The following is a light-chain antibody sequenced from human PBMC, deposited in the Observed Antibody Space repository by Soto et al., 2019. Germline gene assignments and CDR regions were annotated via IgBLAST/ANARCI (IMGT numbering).Light chain of an antibody. V-gene: IGKV3-15*01. CDR1: QSVSSN. Sequence: EKGVTISPATVSVSKGERANLSCRASQSVSSNLAWYQQKPGQAPRLLIYGASTRATGMPARFSGSGSGTEFTRTVSSLQCAEVAVYYCLEYKNWPPKAFGQGTKVDIK. CDR2: GAS. J-gene: IGKJ1*01. CDR3: LEYKNWPPKA.